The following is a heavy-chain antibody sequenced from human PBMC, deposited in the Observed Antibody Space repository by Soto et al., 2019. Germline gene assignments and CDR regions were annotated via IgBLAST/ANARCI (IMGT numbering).Heavy chain of an antibody. CDR3: ARGTWMQLWLPFDY. V-gene: IGHV4-31*03. CDR2: IYYSGST. CDR1: GGSISSGGYY. Sequence: SQTLSLTCTVSGGSISSGGYYWSWIRQHPGKGLEWIGYIYYSGSTYYNPSLKSRVTISVDTSKNQFSLKLSSVTAADTAVYYCARGTWMQLWLPFDYWGQGTLVTVSS. D-gene: IGHD5-18*01. J-gene: IGHJ4*02.